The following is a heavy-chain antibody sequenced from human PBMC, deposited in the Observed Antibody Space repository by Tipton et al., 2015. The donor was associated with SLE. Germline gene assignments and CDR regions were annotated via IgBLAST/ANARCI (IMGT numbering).Heavy chain of an antibody. Sequence: TLSLTCAVYGGSFSGYYWSWIRQPPGKGLEWIGEINHSGSINYNPSLESRVTISVDTSKNQFSLKLSSVTAADTAVYYCARLRAGPLGELSPPYYYGMDVWGQGTTVTVSS. CDR1: GGSFSGYY. D-gene: IGHD3-16*02. V-gene: IGHV4-34*01. CDR3: ARLRAGPLGELSPPYYYGMDV. J-gene: IGHJ6*02. CDR2: INHSGSI.